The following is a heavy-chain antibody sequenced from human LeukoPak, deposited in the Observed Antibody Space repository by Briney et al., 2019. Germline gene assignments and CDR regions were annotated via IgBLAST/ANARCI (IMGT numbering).Heavy chain of an antibody. CDR3: ARESLNIVGATNFDY. CDR2: IIPIFGTA. D-gene: IGHD1-26*01. CDR1: GGTFSSYA. V-gene: IGHV1-69*05. J-gene: IGHJ4*02. Sequence: SVKVSCKASGGTFSSYAISWVRQAPGQGLEWMGGIIPIFGTANYAQKFQGRVTITTDESTSTAYMELSSLRSEDTAVYYCARESLNIVGATNFDYWAREPWSPSPQ.